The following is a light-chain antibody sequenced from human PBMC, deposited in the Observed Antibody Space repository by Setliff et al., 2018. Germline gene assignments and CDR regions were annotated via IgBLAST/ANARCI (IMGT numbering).Light chain of an antibody. J-gene: IGLJ1*01. CDR2: GVS. CDR3: NAYASDTTKV. CDR1: SSDVGSYDL. V-gene: IGLV2-14*03. Sequence: QSVLTQPASVSGSPGESITISGSGTSSDVGSYDLVSCYQQHPGKSPKLIIYGVSDRPSGVSSRFSGSKSGNTAYLTISGLQTEDEAEYYCNAYASDTTKVFGSGTKVTVL.